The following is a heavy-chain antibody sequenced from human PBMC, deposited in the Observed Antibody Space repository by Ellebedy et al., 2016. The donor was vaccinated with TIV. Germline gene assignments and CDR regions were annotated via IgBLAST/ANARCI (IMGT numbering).Heavy chain of an antibody. V-gene: IGHV4-59*01. J-gene: IGHJ4*02. CDR2: IYYTGST. Sequence: SETLSLTXTVSGGSISSYYWNWIRQPPGKGLEWIGYIYYTGSTNYNPSLKSRVTMSMDTSKNQFSLKLSSVTAADTAVYYCARGLPATYYFDYWGQGTLVTVSS. D-gene: IGHD2-2*01. CDR1: GGSISSYY. CDR3: ARGLPATYYFDY.